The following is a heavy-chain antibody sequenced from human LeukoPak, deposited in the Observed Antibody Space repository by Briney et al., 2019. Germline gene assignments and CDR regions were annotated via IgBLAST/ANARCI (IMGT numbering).Heavy chain of an antibody. CDR1: GFTFSSYS. J-gene: IGHJ3*02. V-gene: IGHV3-48*01. Sequence: GGSLRLSCAASGFTFSSYSMNWVRQAPGKGLEWVSYISSSSSTIYYADSVKGRFTISRDNAKNSLYLQMNSLRAEDTAVYYCATFGYYDFWSGYPNAFDIWGQGTMVTVSS. CDR2: ISSSSSTI. CDR3: ATFGYYDFWSGYPNAFDI. D-gene: IGHD3-3*01.